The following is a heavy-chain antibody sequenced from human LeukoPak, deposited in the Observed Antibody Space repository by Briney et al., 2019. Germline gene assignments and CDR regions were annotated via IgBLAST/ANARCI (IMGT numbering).Heavy chain of an antibody. CDR3: TTPTI. Sequence: GGSLRLSCAASGFALSNYWMTWVRQAPGKGLEWVGRIKSKIDGGTTDYAAPVKGRFTISRDDSKNTLYLQMSSLKTEDTAVYYCTTPTIWGQGTLVTVSS. CDR2: IKSKIDGGTT. J-gene: IGHJ4*02. V-gene: IGHV3-15*01. D-gene: IGHD4/OR15-4a*01. CDR1: GFALSNYW.